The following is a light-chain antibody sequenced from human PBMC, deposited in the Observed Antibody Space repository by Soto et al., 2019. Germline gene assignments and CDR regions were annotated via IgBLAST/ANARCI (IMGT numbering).Light chain of an antibody. J-gene: IGKJ1*01. V-gene: IGKV3-20*01. CDR3: QHFGTSRGT. Sequence: EIVLTQSPGTPSFAPGERATLSCRASQTVGSTYLAWYQQKPGQAPRLLIYAASTRATGIPDRFSGGGSETDFTLTITSLEPEDFAVYYCQHFGTSRGTFGQGTKVDIK. CDR1: QTVGSTY. CDR2: AAS.